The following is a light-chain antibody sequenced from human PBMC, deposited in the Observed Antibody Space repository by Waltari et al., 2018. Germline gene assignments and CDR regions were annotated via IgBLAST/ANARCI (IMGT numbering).Light chain of an antibody. CDR3: CSYAGGSYV. V-gene: IGLV2-11*01. CDR1: GSDIGGYDY. CDR2: DVT. Sequence: QSALPQPRSVSGSPGQSVTISCTGTGSDIGGYDYVSWYQQHPGQAPKLFIYDVTQRPSGVPDRVSGSRSGTTASLTISGLQPEDEADYYCCSYAGGSYVFGTGTKVTVL. J-gene: IGLJ1*01.